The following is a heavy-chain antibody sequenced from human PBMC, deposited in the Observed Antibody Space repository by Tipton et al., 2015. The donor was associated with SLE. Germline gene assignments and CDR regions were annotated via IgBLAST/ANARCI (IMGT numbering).Heavy chain of an antibody. CDR3: ARGTFPAAGAFDI. Sequence: GRFTISRDNTKNSLYLQMDSLTAEDTAVYYCARGTFPAAGAFDIWGQGTMVTVSS. J-gene: IGHJ3*02. D-gene: IGHD2-2*01. V-gene: IGHV3-11*06.